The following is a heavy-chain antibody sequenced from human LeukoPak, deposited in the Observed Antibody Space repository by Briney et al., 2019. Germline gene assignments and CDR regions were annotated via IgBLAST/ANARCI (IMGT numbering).Heavy chain of an antibody. V-gene: IGHV3-30*04. CDR1: GFTFSSYA. CDR3: AGTGEIGIHLWSGYPGY. CDR2: ISYDGSNK. D-gene: IGHD5-18*01. Sequence: GGSLRLSCAASGFTFSSYAMHWVRQAPGKGLEWVAVISYDGSNKYYADSVKGRFTISRDNSKNTLYLQMNSLRAEDTAVYYCAGTGEIGIHLWSGYPGYWGQGTLVTVSS. J-gene: IGHJ4*02.